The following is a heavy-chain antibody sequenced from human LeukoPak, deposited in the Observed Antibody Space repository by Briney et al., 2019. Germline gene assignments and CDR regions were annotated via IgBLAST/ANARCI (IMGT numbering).Heavy chain of an antibody. CDR3: AFQGGIALAGSY. J-gene: IGHJ4*02. D-gene: IGHD6-19*01. CDR2: IIPIFGTA. CDR1: GGTFSSYA. V-gene: IGHV1-69*05. Sequence: ASVSVSCKASGGTFSSYAISWVRQAPGQGLEWMGGIIPIFGTANYAQKFQGRVTITTDESTSTAYMELSSLRSEDTAVYYCAFQGGIALAGSYWGQGTLVTVSS.